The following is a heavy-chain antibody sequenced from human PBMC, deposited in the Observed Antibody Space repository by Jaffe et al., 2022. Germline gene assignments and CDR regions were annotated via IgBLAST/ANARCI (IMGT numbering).Heavy chain of an antibody. Sequence: QVQLVQSGAEVKKPGASVKVSCKASGYTFTSYDINWVRQATGQGLEWMGWMNPNSGNTGYAQKFQGRVTMTRNTSISTTYMELSSLRSEDTAVYYCARGKPYGSGSYDAFDIWGQGTMVTVSS. J-gene: IGHJ3*02. D-gene: IGHD3-10*01. V-gene: IGHV1-8*01. CDR2: MNPNSGNT. CDR3: ARGKPYGSGSYDAFDI. CDR1: GYTFTSYD.